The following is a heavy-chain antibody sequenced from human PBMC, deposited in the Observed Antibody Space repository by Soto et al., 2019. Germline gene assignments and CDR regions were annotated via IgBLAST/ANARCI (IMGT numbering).Heavy chain of an antibody. D-gene: IGHD3-22*01. CDR1: GFTFSSYA. V-gene: IGHV3-64D*06. J-gene: IGHJ4*02. CDR3: VKGEYYYDSSGYYPFDY. CDR2: ISTNGGST. Sequence: LRLSCAASGFTFSSYAMHWVRQAPGKGLEYVSSISTNGGSTDYADSVKGRFTISRDNSKNTVYLQMSSLRVEDTAVYYCVKGEYYYDSSGYYPFDYWGQGTLVTVSS.